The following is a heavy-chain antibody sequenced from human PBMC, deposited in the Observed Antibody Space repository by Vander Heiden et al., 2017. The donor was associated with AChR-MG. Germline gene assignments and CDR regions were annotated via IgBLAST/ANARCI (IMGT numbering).Heavy chain of an antibody. V-gene: IGHV3-21*01. CDR1: GFTFSSYS. D-gene: IGHD1-26*01. CDR2: ISSSSSYI. Sequence: EVQLVESGGGLVKPGGSLRLSCAASGFTFSSYSMNWVRQAPGKGLEWVSSISSSSSYIYYADSVKGRFTISRDNAKNSLYLQMNSLRAEDTAVYYCAREGGSYYEETFDYWGQGTLVTVSS. J-gene: IGHJ4*02. CDR3: AREGGSYYEETFDY.